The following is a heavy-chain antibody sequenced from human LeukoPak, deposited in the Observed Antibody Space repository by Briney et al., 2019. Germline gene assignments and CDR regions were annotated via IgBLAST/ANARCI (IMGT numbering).Heavy chain of an antibody. D-gene: IGHD1-7*01. CDR2: IYTRGST. Sequence: ETSETLSLTCTVSGGSISSYYWSWIRQPAGKGLEWIGRIYTRGSTNYNPSLKSRVTMSVDTSKNQFSLKLSSVTAADTAVYYCARDKIEWAITGTTEGNYYYYGMDVWGQGTTVTVSS. CDR3: ARDKIEWAITGTTEGNYYYYGMDV. J-gene: IGHJ6*02. CDR1: GGSISSYY. V-gene: IGHV4-4*07.